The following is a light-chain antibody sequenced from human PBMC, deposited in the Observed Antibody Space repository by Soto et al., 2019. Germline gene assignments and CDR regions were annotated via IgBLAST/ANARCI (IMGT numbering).Light chain of an antibody. Sequence: EIVMTQSPATLSVSPGERATLSCRASQSVSSNLAWYQKKPGQAPRLLIYGASTRATGIPATFCGSGSGTVFTLTITRLQSEDFAVYYCQQYNDWPRTFGQGTKVEIK. CDR3: QQYNDWPRT. V-gene: IGKV3-15*01. CDR2: GAS. CDR1: QSVSSN. J-gene: IGKJ1*01.